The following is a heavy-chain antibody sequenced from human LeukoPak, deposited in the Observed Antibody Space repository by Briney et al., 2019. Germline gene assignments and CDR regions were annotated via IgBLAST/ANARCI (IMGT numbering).Heavy chain of an antibody. CDR2: IYHSGST. J-gene: IGHJ6*02. CDR3: ARARYSSSWYIYYYYYGMDV. CDR1: GGSVSSGDYY. Sequence: PSQTLSLTCTVSGGSVSSGDYYWRWIRQLPGKGLEWIGYIYHSGSTYYNPSLKSRVTISVDRSKNQFSLKLSSVTAADTAVYYCARARYSSSWYIYYYYYGMDVWGQGTTVTVSS. V-gene: IGHV4-30-2*01. D-gene: IGHD6-13*01.